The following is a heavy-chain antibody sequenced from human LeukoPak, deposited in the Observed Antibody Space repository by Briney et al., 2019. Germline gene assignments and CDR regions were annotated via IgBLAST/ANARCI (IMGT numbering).Heavy chain of an antibody. CDR2: VDYSGST. Sequence: SETLSLTCTVSGGSITSNYWSWIRQPPGKGLEWIGSVDYSGSTNYSPSLESRVTISVDTSKKQFSLRLSSVTAADTAVYYCARDFDGNYYFHYWGQGTLVTVSS. CDR3: ARDFDGNYYFHY. CDR1: GGSITSNY. V-gene: IGHV4-59*01. D-gene: IGHD1-7*01. J-gene: IGHJ4*02.